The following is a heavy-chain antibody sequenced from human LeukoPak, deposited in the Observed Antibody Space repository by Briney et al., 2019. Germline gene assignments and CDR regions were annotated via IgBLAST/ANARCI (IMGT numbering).Heavy chain of an antibody. D-gene: IGHD3-3*01. CDR2: INPNSGGT. J-gene: IGHJ5*01. CDR3: ARVYYDFWSGYDS. CDR1: GYTFTGYY. Sequence: ASVKVSCKASGYTFTGYYMHWVRQAPGQGLEWMGWINPNSGGTNYAQKFQGRVTMTRDMSISTAYMELSRLRSDDTAVYYCARVYYDFWSGYDSWGQGTLVTVSS. V-gene: IGHV1-2*02.